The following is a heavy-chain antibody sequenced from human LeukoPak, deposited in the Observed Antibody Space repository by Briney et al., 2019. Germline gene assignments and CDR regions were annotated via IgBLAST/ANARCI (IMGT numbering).Heavy chain of an antibody. Sequence: PGGSLRLSCAASGFTFSDYGITCVRQSTGKGLEWVSSISSKRNYILYADSGRGRFTISRDNAKHSMFLHMNTLRPDDTPLYFCARDIAVAGRGGFDYWGQGTLVTVSS. CDR3: ARDIAVAGRGGFDY. CDR1: GFTFSDYG. CDR2: ISSKRNYI. V-gene: IGHV3-21*01. D-gene: IGHD6-19*01. J-gene: IGHJ4*02.